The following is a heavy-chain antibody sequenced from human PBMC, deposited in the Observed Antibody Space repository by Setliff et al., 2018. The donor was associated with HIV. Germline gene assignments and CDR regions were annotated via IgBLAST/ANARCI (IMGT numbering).Heavy chain of an antibody. V-gene: IGHV4-38-2*01. CDR1: GYSITNGYL. CDR3: ARTKYDPSDAFDI. CDR2: IYLTGST. J-gene: IGHJ3*02. D-gene: IGHD1-1*01. Sequence: PSETLSLTCAVSGYSITNGYLWGWIRQAPGKGLEWIGSIYLTGSTYYNPSLKSRVTISEDTSKNQFSLKVSSVTAADTAVYYCARTKYDPSDAFDIWGPGTMVTVSS.